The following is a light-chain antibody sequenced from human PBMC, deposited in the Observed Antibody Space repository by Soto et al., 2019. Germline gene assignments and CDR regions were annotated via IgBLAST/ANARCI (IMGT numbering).Light chain of an antibody. CDR2: EVS. CDR3: SSYTSSGTRV. J-gene: IGLJ1*01. CDR1: TSDVGGYNF. Sequence: QSALTQPASVSGYPGQSITISCTGTTSDVGGYNFVSWYQLHPGKAPKLMIFEVSNRPSGVSNRFSGSKSGNTASLTISGLQAEDEADYYCSSYTSSGTRVFGTGTKVTVL. V-gene: IGLV2-14*01.